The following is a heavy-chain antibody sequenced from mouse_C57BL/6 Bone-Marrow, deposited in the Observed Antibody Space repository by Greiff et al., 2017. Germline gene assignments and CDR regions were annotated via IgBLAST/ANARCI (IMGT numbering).Heavy chain of an antibody. CDR2: IFPGSGST. CDR3: ARDPYYYGSSGYFDV. J-gene: IGHJ1*03. Sequence: VQLQQSGPELVKPGASVKISCKASGYTFTNYYINWVKQRPGQGLEWIGWIFPGSGSTYYNEKFKGKATLTVDKSSSTAYMLLSSLTSEDSAVYFCARDPYYYGSSGYFDVWGTGTTVTVSS. V-gene: IGHV1-75*01. CDR1: GYTFTNYY. D-gene: IGHD1-1*01.